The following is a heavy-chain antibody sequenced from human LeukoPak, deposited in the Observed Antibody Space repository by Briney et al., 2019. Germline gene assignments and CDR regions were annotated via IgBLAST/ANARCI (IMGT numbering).Heavy chain of an antibody. Sequence: GGSLRLSCAASGFTLRSYWMGWVRQAPGKGLEWVANIDQDGSAKYYVDSVKGRFTIYRDDAKNSLYLQMNSLRAEDSAMYYCARDLFSGSYHEDFWGQGTQVTVSS. CDR1: GFTLRSYW. J-gene: IGHJ4*02. CDR3: ARDLFSGSYHEDF. CDR2: IDQDGSAK. V-gene: IGHV3-7*01. D-gene: IGHD1-26*01.